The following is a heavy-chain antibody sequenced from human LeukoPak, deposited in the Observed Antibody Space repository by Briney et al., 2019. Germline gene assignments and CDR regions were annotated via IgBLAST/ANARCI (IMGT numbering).Heavy chain of an antibody. Sequence: ASVKDSCQASGYTLINYHMHWVRQPAAQGLAWMGLINPTCGSTRKAQKFQGRVTMTRYMSTSTDYMELSSLRSEDTAIYYCARDDSVGDTAWWFDPWGKGTTVTISS. CDR2: INPTCGST. V-gene: IGHV1-46*01. D-gene: IGHD1-26*01. CDR3: ARDDSVGDTAWWFDP. J-gene: IGHJ6*04. CDR1: GYTLINYH.